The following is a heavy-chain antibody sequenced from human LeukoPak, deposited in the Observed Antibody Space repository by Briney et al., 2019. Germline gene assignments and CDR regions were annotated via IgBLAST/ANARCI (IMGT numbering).Heavy chain of an antibody. CDR3: AKDLAGLQWLAPCFDY. D-gene: IGHD6-19*01. V-gene: IGHV3-30*18. CDR1: GFTFSSYG. Sequence: GGSLRLSCAASGFTFSSYGMHWVRQAPGKGLEWLAVISYHGSDTFYADSVKGRFTISRDNSKNTLYLQMNSLRVEDTAVYYCAKDLAGLQWLAPCFDYWGQGTLVTVSS. J-gene: IGHJ4*02. CDR2: ISYHGSDT.